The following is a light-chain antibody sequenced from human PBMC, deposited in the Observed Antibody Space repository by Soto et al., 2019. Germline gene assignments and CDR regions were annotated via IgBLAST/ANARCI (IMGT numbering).Light chain of an antibody. CDR2: AAS. Sequence: DIQMTQSPSSLSASVGDRVTITCRASQSINNYLAWYQQKPGKVPKLLIYAASTLQSGVPTRFSGRGYGTDFTLTISSLQPADVGTYYWQKYNSDRWTFGQGTKVEIK. V-gene: IGKV1-27*01. CDR1: QSINNY. CDR3: QKYNSDRWT. J-gene: IGKJ1*01.